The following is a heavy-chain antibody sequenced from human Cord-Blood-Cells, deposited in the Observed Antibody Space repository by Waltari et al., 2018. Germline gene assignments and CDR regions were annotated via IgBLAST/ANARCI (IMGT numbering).Heavy chain of an antibody. V-gene: IGHV4-34*01. CDR3: ARKSDIVVVVAASGAFDI. CDR2: INHSLST. J-gene: IGHJ3*02. D-gene: IGHD2-15*01. CDR1: GGSFSGYS. Sequence: QVQLQQWGAGLLKPSETLSLTCAVYGGSFSGYSWSWIRQPPGRGLEAIGQINHSLSTNYNPSLKSRVTISVDTYTNQFSLKLSSVTAADTTVYYCARKSDIVVVVAASGAFDIWGQGTMVTVSS.